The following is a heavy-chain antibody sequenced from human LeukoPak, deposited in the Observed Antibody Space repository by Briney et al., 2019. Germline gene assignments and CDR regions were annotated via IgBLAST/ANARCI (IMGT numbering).Heavy chain of an antibody. CDR1: GYTFTGYY. D-gene: IGHD6-13*01. CDR2: INPNSGGT. CDR3: AREGAAGDFGHY. Sequence: ASVKVPCKASGYTFTGYYMHWVRQAPGQGLEWMGWINPNSGGTNYAQKFQGRVTMTRDTSISTAYMELSRLRSDDTAVYYCAREGAAGDFGHYWGQGTLVTVSS. V-gene: IGHV1-2*02. J-gene: IGHJ4*02.